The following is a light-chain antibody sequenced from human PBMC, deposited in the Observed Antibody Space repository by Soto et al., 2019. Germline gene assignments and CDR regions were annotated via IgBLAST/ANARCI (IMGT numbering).Light chain of an antibody. J-gene: IGLJ1*01. CDR2: DVS. V-gene: IGLV2-14*01. Sequence: QSALTQPASVSGSPGQSITISCTGTTSDVGRYNYVSWYQQHPGKAPKLIIYDVSNRPSGVSNRFSGSKSGNTASLTISGLQAEDEAEYYCNSYSSRSTYVFGTGTKATVL. CDR3: NSYSSRSTYV. CDR1: TSDVGRYNY.